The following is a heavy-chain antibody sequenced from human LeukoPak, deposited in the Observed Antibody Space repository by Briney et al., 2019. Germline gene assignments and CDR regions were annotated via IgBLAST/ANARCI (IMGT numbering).Heavy chain of an antibody. J-gene: IGHJ5*02. D-gene: IGHD3-10*01. V-gene: IGHV1-18*04. CDR2: ISAYNGNT. Sequence: ASVKVSCKASGYTFTSYGISWVRQAPGQGLEWMGWISAYNGNTNYAQKLQGRVTMTTDTSTSTAYMELRSLRSDDTAVYYCGRVLHYGSGSYYNDYRFDPWGQGTLVTVSS. CDR1: GYTFTSYG. CDR3: GRVLHYGSGSYYNDYRFDP.